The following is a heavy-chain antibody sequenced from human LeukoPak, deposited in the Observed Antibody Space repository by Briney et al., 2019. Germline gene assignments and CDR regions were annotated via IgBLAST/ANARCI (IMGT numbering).Heavy chain of an antibody. J-gene: IGHJ4*02. V-gene: IGHV1-3*01. D-gene: IGHD3-10*01. CDR3: ARARALWFGSSLDY. CDR2: INAGNGNT. Sequence: ASVKVSFKASGYTFTSYAMHWVRQAPGQRLEWMGWINAGNGNTKYSQKFQGRVTITRGTSASTAYMELSSLRSEDTAVYYCARARALWFGSSLDYWGQGTLVTVSS. CDR1: GYTFTSYA.